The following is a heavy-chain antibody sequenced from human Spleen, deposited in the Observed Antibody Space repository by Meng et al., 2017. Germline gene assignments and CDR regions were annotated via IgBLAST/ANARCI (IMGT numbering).Heavy chain of an antibody. CDR2: IYHGGST. CDR1: GYSISSNTW. Sequence: QVQLQESGSGLVKPSGTLSLTCAVSGYSISSNTWWSWVRQPQGKGLEWIGEIYHGGSTNHIPSLKSRVTISIDKSKNQFSLDLSSVTAADTAVYYCTRNSYDSRHYVLGFWGQGTLVTVSS. D-gene: IGHD3-10*02. V-gene: IGHV4-4*02. J-gene: IGHJ4*02. CDR3: TRNSYDSRHYVLGF.